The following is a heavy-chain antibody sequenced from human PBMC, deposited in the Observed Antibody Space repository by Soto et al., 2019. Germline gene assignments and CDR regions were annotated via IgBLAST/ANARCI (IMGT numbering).Heavy chain of an antibody. Sequence: GGSLRLSCAASGFTFSSYDMHWVRQATGKGLEWVSAIGTAGDTYYPGSVRGRFTISRENAKNSLYLQMNSLRAGDTAVYYCARGVGAVAGPYYYYGMDVWGQGTTVTVSS. V-gene: IGHV3-13*01. J-gene: IGHJ6*02. CDR3: ARGVGAVAGPYYYYGMDV. CDR2: IGTAGDT. D-gene: IGHD6-19*01. CDR1: GFTFSSYD.